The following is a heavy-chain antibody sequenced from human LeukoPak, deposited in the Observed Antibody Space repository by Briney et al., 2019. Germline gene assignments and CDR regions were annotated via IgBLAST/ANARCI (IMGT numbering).Heavy chain of an antibody. D-gene: IGHD3-22*01. CDR3: TSETYYYDSSGYTTYFYYYYGMDV. CDR1: GFTFSGSA. CDR2: SRSKANSYAT. J-gene: IGHJ6*02. Sequence: PGGSLRLSCAASGFTFSGSAMHWVRRASGKGLEWVGRSRSKANSYATAYAASVKGRFTISRDDSKNTAYLQMNSLKTEDTAVYYCTSETYYYDSSGYTTYFYYYYGMDVWGQGTTVTVSS. V-gene: IGHV3-73*01.